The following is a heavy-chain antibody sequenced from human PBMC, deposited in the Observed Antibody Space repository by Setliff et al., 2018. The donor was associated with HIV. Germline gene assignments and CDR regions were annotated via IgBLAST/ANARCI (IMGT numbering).Heavy chain of an antibody. D-gene: IGHD6-13*01. Sequence: GGSLRLSCAASGFTFGDYAFHWVRQVPGKGLEWVSGISWNGGSKAYADSVKGRFSISRDNANNSLYLLMNSLKTQDTATYYCTTGRIPPAGWGALDIWGQGTVVTVSS. CDR3: TTGRIPPAGWGALDI. J-gene: IGHJ3*02. CDR2: ISWNGGSK. CDR1: GFTFGDYA. V-gene: IGHV3-9*01.